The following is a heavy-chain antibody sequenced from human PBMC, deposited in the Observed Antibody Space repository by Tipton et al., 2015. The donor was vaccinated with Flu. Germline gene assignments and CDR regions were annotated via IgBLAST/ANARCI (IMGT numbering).Heavy chain of an antibody. CDR1: GYTFKNYW. CDR3: ARSGGLFGVTINESPRDTFDI. V-gene: IGHV5-51*01. D-gene: IGHD3-3*01. CDR2: IYPGDSDT. J-gene: IGHJ3*02. Sequence: VQLVQSGAEVKKSGESLKISCKGSGYTFKNYWIGWERQMPGKGLEWMGVIYPGDSDTRYSPSFQGQVTISVDTSINVAYLQWRSLKASDPAIYYCARSGGLFGVTINESPRDTFDIWGQGAMVTVSS.